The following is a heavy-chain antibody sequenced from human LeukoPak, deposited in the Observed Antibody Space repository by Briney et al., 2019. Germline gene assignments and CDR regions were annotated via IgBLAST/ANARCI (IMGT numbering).Heavy chain of an antibody. J-gene: IGHJ3*02. CDR1: GFTFSSYA. CDR3: AKDQIGSYNAFDI. V-gene: IGHV3-23*01. Sequence: PGGSLRLSCAASGFTFSSYAMSWVRQAPGKGLEWVSAISGSGGSTYYADSVKGRFTISRDNPKNTLYLQMNRLRAEDTAVYYCAKDQIGSYNAFDIWGQGTMVTVSS. CDR2: ISGSGGST. D-gene: IGHD1-26*01.